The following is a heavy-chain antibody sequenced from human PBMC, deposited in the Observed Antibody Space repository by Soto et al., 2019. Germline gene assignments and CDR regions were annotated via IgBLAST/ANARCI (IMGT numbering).Heavy chain of an antibody. Sequence: SETLSLTCTVSGGSISSSSYYWGWIRQPPGKGLEWIGSIYYSGSTYYNPSLKSRVTISVDTSKNQFSLKLSSVTAADTAVYYCARQRQQSGNDAFDIWGQGTMVTVSS. CDR1: GGSISSSSYY. CDR3: ARQRQQSGNDAFDI. D-gene: IGHD4-4*01. CDR2: IYYSGST. J-gene: IGHJ3*02. V-gene: IGHV4-39*01.